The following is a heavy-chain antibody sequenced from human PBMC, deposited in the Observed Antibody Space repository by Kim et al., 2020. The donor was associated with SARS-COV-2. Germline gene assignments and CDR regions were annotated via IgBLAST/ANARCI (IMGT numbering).Heavy chain of an antibody. J-gene: IGHJ4*02. CDR2: ISSGNTYI. D-gene: IGHD3-22*01. Sequence: GGSLRLSCVASGFSFSSYSLNWVRQAPGKGLEWVSSISSGNTYIYYADSVKGRFTISRDDAKSSVYLQMNSLRADDTAVYYCAREAYSSGFFDYWGQGTLVAVSS. V-gene: IGHV3-21*01. CDR1: GFSFSSYS. CDR3: AREAYSSGFFDY.